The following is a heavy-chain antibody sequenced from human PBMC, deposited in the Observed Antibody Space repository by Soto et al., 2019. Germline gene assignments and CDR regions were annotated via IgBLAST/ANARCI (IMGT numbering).Heavy chain of an antibody. Sequence: QVQLVQSGAEVKTPGASVKVSCKASGYTFNTYNINWLRQASGQGLEWMGWMNLNNGNTGYAQKFQGRVTLTGNTSISTAYMDLSSLTSDDTAVYYCARGASGNGQYSFFDRWGQGTLVTVPS. CDR2: MNLNNGNT. CDR3: ARGASGNGQYSFFDR. D-gene: IGHD5-18*01. CDR1: GYTFNTYN. V-gene: IGHV1-8*01. J-gene: IGHJ5*02.